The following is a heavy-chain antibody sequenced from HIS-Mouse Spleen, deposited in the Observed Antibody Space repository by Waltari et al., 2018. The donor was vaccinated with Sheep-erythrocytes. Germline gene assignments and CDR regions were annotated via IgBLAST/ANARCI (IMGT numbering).Heavy chain of an antibody. J-gene: IGHJ4*02. Sequence: QVQLQESGPGLVKPSQTLSLTCTVSGGSIRRGDYYWSWIRQPPGKGLEWIGYIYYSGSTYYNPSLKSRVTISVDTSKNQFSLKLSSVTAADTAVYYCARAPYYYDSSGYYYFDYWGQGTLVTVSS. CDR3: ARAPYYYDSSGYYYFDY. CDR2: IYYSGST. CDR1: GGSIRRGDYY. D-gene: IGHD3-22*01. V-gene: IGHV4-30-4*01.